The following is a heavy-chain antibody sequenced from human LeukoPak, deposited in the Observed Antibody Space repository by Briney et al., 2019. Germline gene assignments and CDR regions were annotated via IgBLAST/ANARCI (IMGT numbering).Heavy chain of an antibody. J-gene: IGHJ5*02. CDR1: GFTFSSYA. Sequence: RAGGSLRLSCAASGFTFSSYAMHWVRQAPGKGLEGVAVISYDGSNKYYADSVKGRFTISRDNSKNTLYLQMNSLRAEDTAVYYCARGWTQLWFGSPWGQGTLVTVSS. CDR3: ARGWTQLWFGSP. CDR2: ISYDGSNK. D-gene: IGHD5-18*01. V-gene: IGHV3-30-3*01.